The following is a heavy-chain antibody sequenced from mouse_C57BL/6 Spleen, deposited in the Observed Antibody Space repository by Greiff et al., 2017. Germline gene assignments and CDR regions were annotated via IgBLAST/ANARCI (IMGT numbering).Heavy chain of an antibody. D-gene: IGHD1-1*01. Sequence: VKLQESGAELVKPGASVKISCKASGYAFSSYWMNWVKQRPGKGLEWIGQIYPGDGDTNYNGKFKGKATLTADKSSSTAYMQLSSLTSEDSAVYFCAPLLRYYYAMDYWGQGTSVTVSS. J-gene: IGHJ4*01. CDR1: GYAFSSYW. CDR3: APLLRYYYAMDY. CDR2: IYPGDGDT. V-gene: IGHV1-80*01.